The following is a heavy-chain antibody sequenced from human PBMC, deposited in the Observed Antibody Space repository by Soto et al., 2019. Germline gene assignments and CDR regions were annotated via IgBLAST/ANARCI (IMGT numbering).Heavy chain of an antibody. D-gene: IGHD3-22*01. Sequence: GGSLRLSCSASGCTFSSYAMHWVRQAPGKGLEYVSAISSNGGSTYYADSVKGRFTISRDNSKNTLYLQMSSLRAEDTAVYYCVKDEYDSSGYRFDPWGQGTLVTVSS. CDR1: GCTFSSYA. J-gene: IGHJ5*02. CDR2: ISSNGGST. CDR3: VKDEYDSSGYRFDP. V-gene: IGHV3-64D*06.